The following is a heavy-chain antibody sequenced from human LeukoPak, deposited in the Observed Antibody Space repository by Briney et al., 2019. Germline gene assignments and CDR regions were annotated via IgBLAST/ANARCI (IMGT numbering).Heavy chain of an antibody. D-gene: IGHD3-10*01. J-gene: IGHJ4*02. CDR3: ARTYGSGSRPIDY. V-gene: IGHV3-30-3*01. CDR2: ISYDGINK. CDR1: GFTFNSYA. Sequence: GGSLRLSCAASGFTFNSYAMHWVRQAPGKGLEWVAVISYDGINKYYADSVKGRFTISRDNSENTLYLQMSSLRTEDTAVYYCARTYGSGSRPIDYWGQGTLATVSS.